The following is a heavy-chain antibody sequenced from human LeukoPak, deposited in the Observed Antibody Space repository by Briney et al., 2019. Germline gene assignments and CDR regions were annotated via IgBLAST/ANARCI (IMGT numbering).Heavy chain of an antibody. CDR2: ISSSSSYI. CDR1: GFTFSSYS. CDR3: ASGIAVAVSYNY. V-gene: IGHV3-21*01. Sequence: GGSLRLSCAASGFTFSSYSMNWVRQAPGKGLEWVSSISSSSSYIYYADSVKGRFTISRDNAKNSLYPQMNSLRAEDTAVYYCASGIAVAVSYNYWGQGTPVTVSS. J-gene: IGHJ4*02. D-gene: IGHD6-19*01.